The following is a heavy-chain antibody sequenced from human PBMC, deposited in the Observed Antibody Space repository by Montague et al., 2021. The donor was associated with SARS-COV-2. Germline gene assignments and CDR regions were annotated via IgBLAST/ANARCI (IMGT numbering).Heavy chain of an antibody. CDR2: LYFGGSR. J-gene: IGHJ4*02. Sequence: SETLSLTCTVSGGTGSSGSYYWGWIRQSPGKGLEWIASLYFGGSRYYNPSLKSRVTISVDTSKNQFSLKMTSVTAADTAVYYCARGRQHINMVVVVVTGGEYYFDFWGQGTLVAVSS. D-gene: IGHD3-22*01. CDR3: ARGRQHINMVVVVVTGGEYYFDF. CDR1: GGTGSSGSYY. V-gene: IGHV4-39*07.